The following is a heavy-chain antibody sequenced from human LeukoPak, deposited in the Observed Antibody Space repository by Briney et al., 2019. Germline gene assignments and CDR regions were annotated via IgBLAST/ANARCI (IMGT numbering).Heavy chain of an antibody. CDR2: IYYSGST. CDR1: GGSISSGDYY. J-gene: IGHJ4*02. V-gene: IGHV4-30-4*08. CDR3: ASTINCGDCYLDY. Sequence: TSQTLSLTCTVSGGSISSGDYYWSWIRQPPGKGLEWIGYIYYSGSTYYNPSLKSRVTISVDTSKNQFSLKLSSVTAADTAVYYCASTINCGDCYLDYWGQGTLVTVSS. D-gene: IGHD2-21*01.